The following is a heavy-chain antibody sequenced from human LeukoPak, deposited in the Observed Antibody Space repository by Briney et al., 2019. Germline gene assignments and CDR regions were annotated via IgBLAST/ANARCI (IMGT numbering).Heavy chain of an antibody. CDR3: ARGTCSSTSCYASWFDP. CDR2: ISYDGSNK. CDR1: GFTFSSYA. D-gene: IGHD2-2*01. V-gene: IGHV3-30*04. J-gene: IGHJ5*02. Sequence: GGSLRLSCAASGFTFSSYAMHWARQAPGKGLEWVAVISYDGSNKYYADSVKGRFTISKDKSKNTLYLQMTSLRAEDTAVYYCARGTCSSTSCYASWFDPWGQGTLVTVSS.